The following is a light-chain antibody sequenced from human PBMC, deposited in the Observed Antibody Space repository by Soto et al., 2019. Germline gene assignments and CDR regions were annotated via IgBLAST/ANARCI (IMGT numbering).Light chain of an antibody. CDR2: KAS. V-gene: IGKV1-5*03. Sequence: DIQMTQFPSTLSASVGDRVTITCRASQSISNRLAWFQQKSGEAPNLLIHKASSLESGVPSRFSGSGSGTEFTLTISSLQPYDYESYYCQQYNNYSLTFGQGTKLEIK. CDR1: QSISNR. CDR3: QQYNNYSLT. J-gene: IGKJ1*01.